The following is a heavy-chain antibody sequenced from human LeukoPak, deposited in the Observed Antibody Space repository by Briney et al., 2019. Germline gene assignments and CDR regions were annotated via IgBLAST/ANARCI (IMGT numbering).Heavy chain of an antibody. CDR1: GGSISSYY. CDR3: ARGREPDYDFWSGYYALDAFDI. Sequence: SETLSLTCTVSGGSISSYYWSWIRQPAGKGLEWIGRIYTSGSTNYNPSLKSRVTMSVDTSKNQFSLKLSSVTAADTAVYYCARGREPDYDFWSGYYALDAFDIWGQGTMVTVSS. V-gene: IGHV4-4*07. J-gene: IGHJ3*02. CDR2: IYTSGST. D-gene: IGHD3-3*01.